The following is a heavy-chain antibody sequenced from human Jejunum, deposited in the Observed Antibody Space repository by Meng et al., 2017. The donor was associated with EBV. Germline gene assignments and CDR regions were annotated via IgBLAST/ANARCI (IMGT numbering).Heavy chain of an antibody. V-gene: IGHV1-46*01. CDR3: ARGLDSSTPVTD. D-gene: IGHD6-13*01. J-gene: IGHJ4*02. CDR2: VNPSSVDT. Sequence: QMHLVQSGAEVKKPAASMTITCKTSGYTFTNYYMHWVRQAPGQGLEWVGIVNPSSVDTNYARKFQGRVTMTSDTSTNTVHMELNSLKSDDTAVYYCARGLDSSTPVTDWGQGTLVTVSS. CDR1: GYTFTNYY.